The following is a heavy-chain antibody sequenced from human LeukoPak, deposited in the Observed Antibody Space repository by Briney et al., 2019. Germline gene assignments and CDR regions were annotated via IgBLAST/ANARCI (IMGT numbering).Heavy chain of an antibody. Sequence: GGSLRLSCAASGFTFSNYWMSWVRQAPGKGLEWVANIKHDGRDKHYVDSVKGRFTIARDSAKNSLNLQMNSPRAEDTAVYYCARGGNYDILTGYIFDYWGQGTLVTVSS. J-gene: IGHJ4*02. CDR1: GFTFSNYW. V-gene: IGHV3-7*03. CDR3: ARGGNYDILTGYIFDY. CDR2: IKHDGRDK. D-gene: IGHD3-9*01.